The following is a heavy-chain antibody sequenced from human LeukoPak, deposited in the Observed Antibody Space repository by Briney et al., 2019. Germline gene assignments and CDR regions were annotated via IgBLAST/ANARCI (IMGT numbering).Heavy chain of an antibody. CDR3: ARAGTCFGGDCYPYIDY. J-gene: IGHJ4*02. CDR2: INWNGGTT. D-gene: IGHD2-21*02. CDR1: GFTFDDYG. Sequence: AGGSLRLSCAASGFTFDDYGMSWVRQTPGKGLEWVSSINWNGGTTGYADSVKGRFTISRDNAKNSLYLQMNTLRAEDTALYFCARAGTCFGGDCYPYIDYWGKGTLVTVSS. V-gene: IGHV3-20*04.